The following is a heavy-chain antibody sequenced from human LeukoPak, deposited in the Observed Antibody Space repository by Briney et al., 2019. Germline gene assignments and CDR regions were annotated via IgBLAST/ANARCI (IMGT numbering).Heavy chain of an antibody. J-gene: IGHJ4*02. Sequence: GGSLRLSCAASGLTFSAYGMHWVRQAPGKGLEWVAIISYDGTNKYYADSVKGRFTISRDNSKNTLYLQMNSLRAEDTAVYYCAKEITRPNRAVAGLNYWGQGTLVTVSS. CDR3: AKEITRPNRAVAGLNY. CDR2: ISYDGTNK. V-gene: IGHV3-30*18. CDR1: GLTFSAYG. D-gene: IGHD6-19*01.